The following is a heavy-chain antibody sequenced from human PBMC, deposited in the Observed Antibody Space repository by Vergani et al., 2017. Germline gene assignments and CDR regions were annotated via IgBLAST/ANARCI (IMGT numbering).Heavy chain of an antibody. CDR1: GYTFTSYD. CDR3: ARSLDDSYYYYMDV. J-gene: IGHJ6*03. CDR2: MNPNSGNT. D-gene: IGHD1-1*01. V-gene: IGHV1-8*01. Sequence: QVQLVQSGAEVKKPGASVKVSCKASGYTFTSYDINWVRQATGQGLEWMGWMNPNSGNTGYAQKFQGRVTMTRNTSISTAYMELSSLRSEDTAVYYCARSLDDSYYYYMDVWGKGTTVTVSS.